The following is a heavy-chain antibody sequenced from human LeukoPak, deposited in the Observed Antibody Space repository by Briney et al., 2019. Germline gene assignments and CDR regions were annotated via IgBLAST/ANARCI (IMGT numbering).Heavy chain of an antibody. J-gene: IGHJ5*02. CDR1: GGSISSYY. D-gene: IGHD3-22*01. Sequence: PSETLSLTCTVSGGSISSYYWSWIRQPAGKGLEWIGRIYTSGSTNYNPSLKSRVTMSVDTSKNQFSLKLSSVTAADTAVYYCARFYDSSGYYLSWFDPWGQGTLVTVPS. V-gene: IGHV4-4*07. CDR3: ARFYDSSGYYLSWFDP. CDR2: IYTSGST.